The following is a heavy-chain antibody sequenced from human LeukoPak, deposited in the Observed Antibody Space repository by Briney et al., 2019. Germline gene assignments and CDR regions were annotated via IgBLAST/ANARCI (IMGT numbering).Heavy chain of an antibody. CDR3: AKVHAQYCSSTSCSRYFDY. CDR2: ISGSGGST. CDR1: GFAFSSYA. Sequence: PGGSLRLSCAASGFAFSSYAMSWVRQAPGRGLEWVSAISGSGGSTYYADSVKGRFTISRDNSKNTLYLQMNSLRAEDTAVYYCAKVHAQYCSSTSCSRYFDYWGQGTLVTVSS. D-gene: IGHD2-2*01. V-gene: IGHV3-23*01. J-gene: IGHJ4*02.